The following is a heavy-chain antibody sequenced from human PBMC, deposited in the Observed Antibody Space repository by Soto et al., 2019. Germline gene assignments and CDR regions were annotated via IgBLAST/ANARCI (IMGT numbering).Heavy chain of an antibody. CDR1: GFTFSTYT. Sequence: EVQLLESGGGLVQPGGSLRLSCVASGFTFSTYTMSWVRQAPGKGLEWGSVISGSAVSSVPSYADSVQGRFSISRDNARNTLYLQMNSLRGEDTAMYYGAKARCSTANCYVHEYWGQGTRVTVSS. CDR2: ISGSAVSSVP. J-gene: IGHJ4*02. D-gene: IGHD2-2*01. V-gene: IGHV3-23*01. CDR3: AKARCSTANCYVHEY.